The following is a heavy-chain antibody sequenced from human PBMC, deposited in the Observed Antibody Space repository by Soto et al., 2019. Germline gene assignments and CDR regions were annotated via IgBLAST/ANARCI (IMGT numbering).Heavy chain of an antibody. D-gene: IGHD6-19*01. CDR2: ISYDGSNK. V-gene: IGHV3-30*03. Sequence: GGSLRLSCAASGFTFSSYGMHWVRQAPGKGLEWVAVISYDGSNKYYADSVKGRFTISRDNSKNTLYLQMNSLRAEDTAVYYCARYSSGWYVNHYGMDVWGQGTTVTVSS. CDR1: GFTFSSYG. CDR3: ARYSSGWYVNHYGMDV. J-gene: IGHJ6*02.